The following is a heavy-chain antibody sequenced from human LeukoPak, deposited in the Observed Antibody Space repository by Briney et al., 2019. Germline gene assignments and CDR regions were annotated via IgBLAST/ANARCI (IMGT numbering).Heavy chain of an antibody. J-gene: IGHJ5*02. Sequence: GGSLRLSCAPSGFTFSSYSMSWVRQAPGKGLEWVSGISGSDGSTYYADSVKGRFTISRDNSKNTLYLQMNSLRAEDTATYYCAKGLDCTSTTCLNWFDPWGQGTLVTVSS. D-gene: IGHD2-2*01. V-gene: IGHV3-23*01. CDR1: GFTFSSYS. CDR2: ISGSDGST. CDR3: AKGLDCTSTTCLNWFDP.